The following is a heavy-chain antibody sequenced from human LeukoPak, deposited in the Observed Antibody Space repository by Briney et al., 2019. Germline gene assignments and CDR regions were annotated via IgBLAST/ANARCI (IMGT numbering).Heavy chain of an antibody. CDR3: AKGREWELLTAFDI. CDR2: ISWNSGSI. Sequence: PGRSLRLSCAASGFTFDDYAMHWVRQAPGKGLEWVSGISWNSGSIGYADSVKGRFTISRDNAKNSLYLQMNSLRAEDTALYYCAKGREWELLTAFDIWGQGTMVTVSS. CDR1: GFTFDDYA. V-gene: IGHV3-9*01. J-gene: IGHJ3*02. D-gene: IGHD1-26*01.